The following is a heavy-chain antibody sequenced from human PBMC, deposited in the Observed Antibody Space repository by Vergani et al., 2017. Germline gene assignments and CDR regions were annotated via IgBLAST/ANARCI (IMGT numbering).Heavy chain of an antibody. CDR3: ARSGRPLDY. Sequence: QLQLVQSGAEVRKPGASVKVSCKASGYPFTSYGINWVRQAPGQGLEWMGWISTSNGKTEYAQKLQGRVTMTTDTSARTVYMELRSLTSEDSAIYFCARSGRPLDYWGQGTVVTVSS. J-gene: IGHJ4*02. CDR1: GYPFTSYG. V-gene: IGHV1-18*04. D-gene: IGHD6-25*01. CDR2: ISTSNGKT.